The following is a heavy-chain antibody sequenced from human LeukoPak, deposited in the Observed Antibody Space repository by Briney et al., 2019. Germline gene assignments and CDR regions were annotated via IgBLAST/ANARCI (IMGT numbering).Heavy chain of an antibody. CDR3: ARGSSDGVADAFDI. D-gene: IGHD3-3*01. CDR2: ISAYNGNT. CDR1: GYTFTSYA. Sequence: ASVKVSCKASGYTFTSYAMNWVRQAPGQGLEWMGWISAYNGNTNYAQKLQGRVTMTTDTSTSTAYMELRSLRSDDTAVYYCARGSSDGVADAFDIWGQGTMVTVSS. V-gene: IGHV1-18*01. J-gene: IGHJ3*02.